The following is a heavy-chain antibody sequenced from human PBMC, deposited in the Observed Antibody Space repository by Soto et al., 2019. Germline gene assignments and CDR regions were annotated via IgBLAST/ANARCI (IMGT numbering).Heavy chain of an antibody. CDR3: AHRTTITSVDY. V-gene: IGHV2-5*01. Sequence: QITLKESGPTLVKPTQTLTLTCTFSGFSLSTSGMVVGWIRQPPGKAPEWLAFIYWNDDKRYSPSLQSRLTIIKDTSNNQVVLIMTNVDPGDTATYYCAHRTTITSVDYWGQGTLVTVSS. D-gene: IGHD3-9*01. CDR1: GFSLSTSGMV. CDR2: IYWNDDK. J-gene: IGHJ4*02.